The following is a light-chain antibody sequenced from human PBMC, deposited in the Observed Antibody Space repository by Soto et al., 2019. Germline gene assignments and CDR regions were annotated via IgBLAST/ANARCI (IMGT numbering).Light chain of an antibody. Sequence: QSALTQPASVSGSPGQSITISCTGTSSDVGAYNYVSWYQQHPGKAPKLMIYDVTTRPSGVSDRFSGSKSGITASLTISGLQAEDEADYYCSSYSSSTTWVFGGGTKVTV. CDR2: DVT. V-gene: IGLV2-14*01. CDR3: SSYSSSTTWV. CDR1: SSDVGAYNY. J-gene: IGLJ3*02.